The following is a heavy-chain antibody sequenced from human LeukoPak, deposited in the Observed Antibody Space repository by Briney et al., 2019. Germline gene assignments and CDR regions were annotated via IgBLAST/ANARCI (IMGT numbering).Heavy chain of an antibody. Sequence: GGSLRLSCAASGFTFSNAWMSWVRQAPGKGLEWVGRIKSKTDGGTTDYAAPVKGRFTISRDDSKNTLYLQMNSPKSEDTAVYYCTTELDVRPNHYWGQGTLVTVSS. D-gene: IGHD1-14*01. CDR2: IKSKTDGGTT. V-gene: IGHV3-15*01. CDR1: GFTFSNAW. CDR3: TTELDVRPNHY. J-gene: IGHJ4*02.